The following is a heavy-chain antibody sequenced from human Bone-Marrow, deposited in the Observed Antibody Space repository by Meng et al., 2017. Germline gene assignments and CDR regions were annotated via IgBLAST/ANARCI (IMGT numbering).Heavy chain of an antibody. CDR3: ARDVGYCSGGSCYVSYYYYGMDV. V-gene: IGHV3-33*01. CDR1: GFTFSSYG. D-gene: IGHD2-15*01. Sequence: GESLKISCAASGFTFSSYGMHWVRQAPGKGLEWVAVIWYDGSNKYYADSVKRRFTISRDNSKNTLYLQMNSLRAEDTAVYYCARDVGYCSGGSCYVSYYYYGMDVWGQGTTVTVSS. J-gene: IGHJ6*02. CDR2: IWYDGSNK.